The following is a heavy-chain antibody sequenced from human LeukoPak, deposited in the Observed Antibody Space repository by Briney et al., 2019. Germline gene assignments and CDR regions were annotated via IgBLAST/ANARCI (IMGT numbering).Heavy chain of an antibody. Sequence: RPSETLSLTCTVSGYSISSGYYWGWIRQPPGKGLEWIGSIYHSGSTYYNPSLKSRVTISVDTSKNQFSLKLSSVTAADTAVYYCAREAVKYSFDYWGQGTLVTVSS. CDR3: AREAVKYSFDY. V-gene: IGHV4-38-2*02. CDR2: IYHSGST. J-gene: IGHJ4*02. D-gene: IGHD2-21*01. CDR1: GYSISSGYY.